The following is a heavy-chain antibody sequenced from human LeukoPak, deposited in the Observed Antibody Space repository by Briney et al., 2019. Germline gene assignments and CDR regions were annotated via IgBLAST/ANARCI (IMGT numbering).Heavy chain of an antibody. Sequence: PGGSLRLSCAASGFTVSSNYMNWVRQAPGKGLEWVSGIYSGVSTYYADSVKGRFTISRDNSKNTLYLQMNSLRSEDTAVYYCARGLGGIAGSWGQGTLVTVSS. V-gene: IGHV3-53*01. CDR3: ARGLGGIAGS. CDR2: IYSGVST. CDR1: GFTVSSNY. D-gene: IGHD1-26*01. J-gene: IGHJ4*02.